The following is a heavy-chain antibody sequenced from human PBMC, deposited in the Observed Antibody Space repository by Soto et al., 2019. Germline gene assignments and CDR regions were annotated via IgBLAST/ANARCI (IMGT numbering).Heavy chain of an antibody. J-gene: IGHJ5*02. V-gene: IGHV1-2*05. CDR1: GYTFTRYD. Sequence: ASVKVSCKASGYTFTRYDINWVRQATGQGLEWMGRINPNSGTTNYARKFQDRVTMTRDTSINTAYMELSNLRSDGRLIYSGATLPPSPDGFDPWGQETLVTVSS. CDR3: ATLPPSPDGFDP. CDR2: INPNSGTT.